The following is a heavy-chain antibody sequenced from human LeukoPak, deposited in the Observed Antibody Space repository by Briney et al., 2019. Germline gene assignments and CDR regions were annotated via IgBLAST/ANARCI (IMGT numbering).Heavy chain of an antibody. CDR1: GFTFSSYA. D-gene: IGHD6-13*01. J-gene: IGHJ4*02. Sequence: GGSLRLPCAASGFTFSSYAMHWVRQAPGKGLEWVAVISYDGSNKYYADSVKGRFTISRDNSKNTLYLQMNSLRAEDTAVYYCARPGDSSSWYYFDYWGQGTLVTVSS. V-gene: IGHV3-30-3*01. CDR3: ARPGDSSSWYYFDY. CDR2: ISYDGSNK.